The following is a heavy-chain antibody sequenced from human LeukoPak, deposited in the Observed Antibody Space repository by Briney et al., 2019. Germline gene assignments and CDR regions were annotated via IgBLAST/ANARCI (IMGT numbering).Heavy chain of an antibody. Sequence: GGSLRLSCAASGFTFSSCGMSWVRQAPGKGLEWVSTISASGYNTYYADSVQGRSTISRDNSKNTLFLQMNSLTAEDTAVYYCAKGAEEGVVITSVYYYYMDVWGKGTTVTISS. V-gene: IGHV3-23*01. J-gene: IGHJ6*03. D-gene: IGHD3-22*01. CDR1: GFTFSSCG. CDR3: AKGAEEGVVITSVYYYYMDV. CDR2: ISASGYNT.